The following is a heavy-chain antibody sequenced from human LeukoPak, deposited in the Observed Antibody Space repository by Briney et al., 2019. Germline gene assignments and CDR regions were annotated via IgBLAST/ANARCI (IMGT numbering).Heavy chain of an antibody. CDR1: GGSFSGYY. Sequence: PSETLSLTCVVYGGSFSGYYWSWIRQPPGKGLEWIGEINHSGSTNYNPSLKSRVTISVDTSKNQFSLKLSSVTAADTALYYCARAVVMMTPYFDYWGQGTLVTVSS. D-gene: IGHD2-21*02. CDR3: ARAVVMMTPYFDY. CDR2: INHSGST. V-gene: IGHV4-34*01. J-gene: IGHJ4*02.